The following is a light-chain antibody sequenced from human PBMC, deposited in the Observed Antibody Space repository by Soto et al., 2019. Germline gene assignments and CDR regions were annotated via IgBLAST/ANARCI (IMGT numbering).Light chain of an antibody. CDR3: QQYNSYPLT. V-gene: IGKV3-15*01. CDR1: QSVSSN. Sequence: EIVMTQSPATLSVSPGERATLSCRASQSVSSNLAWYQQKPGQAPRLLIYGASTRATGIPARFSGSGSGTEFTLTISSLQSEDFATYYCQQYNSYPLTFGPGTKVDIK. J-gene: IGKJ3*01. CDR2: GAS.